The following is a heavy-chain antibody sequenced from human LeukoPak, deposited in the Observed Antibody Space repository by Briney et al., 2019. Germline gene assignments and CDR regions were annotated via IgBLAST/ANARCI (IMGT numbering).Heavy chain of an antibody. Sequence: ASAKVSCKASGGTFSSYAISWVRQAPGQGLEWMGRIIPIFGTANYAQKFQGRVTITADKSTSTAYMELSSLRSEDTAVYYCARGREGVRTHFPFDPWGQGTLVTVSS. V-gene: IGHV1-69*06. J-gene: IGHJ5*02. CDR1: GGTFSSYA. D-gene: IGHD3-3*02. CDR2: IIPIFGTA. CDR3: ARGREGVRTHFPFDP.